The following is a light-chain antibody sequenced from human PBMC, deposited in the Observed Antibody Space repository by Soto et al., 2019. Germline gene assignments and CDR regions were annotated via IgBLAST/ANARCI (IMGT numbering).Light chain of an antibody. CDR2: DTS. CDR3: QQRTSWPFT. J-gene: IGKJ3*01. V-gene: IGKV3-11*01. Sequence: NVLTQSPATLSLSPGERATLSCRASQSVSTYLAWYQQKPGQAPRLLIYDTSNRATGIPARFSGSGSATDFTLTISSLDPEDFAVYYCQQRTSWPFTFGPGTKVDI. CDR1: QSVSTY.